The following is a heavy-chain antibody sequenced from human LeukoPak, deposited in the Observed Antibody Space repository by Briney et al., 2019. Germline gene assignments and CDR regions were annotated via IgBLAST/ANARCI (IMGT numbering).Heavy chain of an antibody. V-gene: IGHV4-4*09. CDR3: ARVSGPNIAGVDWFDP. Sequence: SETLSLTCTVSGGSIGTYYWSWIRQSPGKGLEWIGYIYVTGTRYNPYLQSRVTISVDRSRNQFFLKMSSVTAADTAVYYCARVSGPNIAGVDWFDPWGQGTLVTVSS. CDR2: IYVTGT. J-gene: IGHJ5*02. CDR1: GGSIGTYY. D-gene: IGHD6-13*01.